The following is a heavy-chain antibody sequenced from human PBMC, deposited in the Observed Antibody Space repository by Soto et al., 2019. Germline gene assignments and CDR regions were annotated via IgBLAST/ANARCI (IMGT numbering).Heavy chain of an antibody. CDR2: IYHSGST. J-gene: IGHJ5*02. Sequence: PSETLSLTCAVSGGSISSGGYSWGWIRQPPGKGLEWIGYIYHSGSTYYNPSLKSRVTISVDRSKNQFSLKLSSVTAADTAVYYCARSDYYGSGGNLFAPCGQGTLVTVSA. CDR1: GGSISSGGYS. D-gene: IGHD3-10*01. CDR3: ARSDYYGSGGNLFAP. V-gene: IGHV4-30-2*01.